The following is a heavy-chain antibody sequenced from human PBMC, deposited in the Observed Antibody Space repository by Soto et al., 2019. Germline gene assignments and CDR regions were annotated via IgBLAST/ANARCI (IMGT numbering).Heavy chain of an antibody. J-gene: IGHJ6*02. D-gene: IGHD2-21*02. CDR3: ARLTSYCGGDCYPMNGMDV. CDR1: GYTFTSYG. Sequence: ASVKVSCKASGYTFTSYGISWARQAPGQGLEWMGWISAYNGNTNYAQKLQGRVTMTTDTSTSTAYMELRSLRSDDTAVYYCARLTSYCGGDCYPMNGMDVWGQGTTVTVSS. V-gene: IGHV1-18*04. CDR2: ISAYNGNT.